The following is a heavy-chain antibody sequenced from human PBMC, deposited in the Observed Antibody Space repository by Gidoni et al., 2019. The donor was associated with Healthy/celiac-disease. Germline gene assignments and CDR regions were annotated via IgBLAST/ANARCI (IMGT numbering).Heavy chain of an antibody. D-gene: IGHD2-15*01. CDR2: ISYDGSNK. V-gene: IGHV3-30*04. CDR3: ARENQYCSGGSCYFDY. CDR1: GFPFRRYA. Sequence: QVQLVESGGGVVQPGRSLRLSCAASGFPFRRYAMHWVRQAPGKGLEWVAVISYDGSNKYYADSVKGRFTISRDNSKNTLYLQMNSLRAEDTAVYYCARENQYCSGGSCYFDYWGQGTLVTVSS. J-gene: IGHJ4*02.